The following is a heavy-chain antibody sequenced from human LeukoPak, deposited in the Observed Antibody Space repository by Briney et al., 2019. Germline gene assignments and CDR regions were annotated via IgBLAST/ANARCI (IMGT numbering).Heavy chain of an antibody. D-gene: IGHD4-23*01. Sequence: PSETLSLTCTVSGGSIRSDYWSWVRQPPGKGLEWIGDIHYSGSTNYNASLKSRVTMSVDMSKNQFSLKLTSVTAADTAVYYCARLGRKTSVVPPDFDCWGQGTLVTVSS. CDR2: IHYSGST. CDR3: ARLGRKTSVVPPDFDC. J-gene: IGHJ4*02. CDR1: GGSIRSDY. V-gene: IGHV4-59*01.